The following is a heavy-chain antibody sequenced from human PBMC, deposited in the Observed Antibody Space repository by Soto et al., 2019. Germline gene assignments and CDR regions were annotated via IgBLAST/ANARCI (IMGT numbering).Heavy chain of an antibody. CDR2: IIPIFGTA. CDR1: GGTFSSYA. D-gene: IGHD4-17*01. CDR3: AQLRLPPPEPFDI. J-gene: IGHJ3*02. V-gene: IGHV1-69*13. Sequence: EASVKVSCKASGGTFSSYAISWVRQAPGQGLEWMGGIIPIFGTANYAQKFQGRVTITADESTSTAYMELSSLRSEDTAVYYCAQLRLPPPEPFDIWGQGTMVTVSS.